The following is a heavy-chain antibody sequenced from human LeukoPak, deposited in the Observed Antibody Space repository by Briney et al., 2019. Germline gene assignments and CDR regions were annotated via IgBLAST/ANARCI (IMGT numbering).Heavy chain of an antibody. J-gene: IGHJ4*02. CDR1: GSTFSGSA. CDR2: IRSKADSHAT. V-gene: IGHV3-73*01. CDR3: SRHLYSSAWYEEN. Sequence: GGSLRLSCAASGSTFSGSAVHWVRQASGKGLEWVGHIRSKADSHATAYAASVQGRFTISRDDSNNTAYLHMNGLKIEDAAVYFCSRHLYSSAWYEENWGQGTLVTVSS. D-gene: IGHD6-19*01.